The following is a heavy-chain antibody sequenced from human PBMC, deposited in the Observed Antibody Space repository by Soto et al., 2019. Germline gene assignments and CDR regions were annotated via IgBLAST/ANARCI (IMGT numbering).Heavy chain of an antibody. CDR1: GFTFSSYA. Sequence: EVQLLESGGGLVQPGGSLRLSCAASGFTFSSYAMSWVRQAPGKGLEWVSAISSSSSYIYYADSVKGRFTISRDNAKNSLYLQMNSLRAEDTAVYYCVRDAGGVVVAAFDYWGQGTLVTVSS. J-gene: IGHJ4*02. CDR2: ISSSSSYI. V-gene: IGHV3-21*01. D-gene: IGHD2-15*01. CDR3: VRDAGGVVVAAFDY.